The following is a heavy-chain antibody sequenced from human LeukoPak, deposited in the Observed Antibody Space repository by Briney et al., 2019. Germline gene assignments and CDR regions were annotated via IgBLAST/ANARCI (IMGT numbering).Heavy chain of an antibody. D-gene: IGHD5-18*01. CDR3: ARDMASVGDTAISRKGAFDI. V-gene: IGHV1-69*04. CDR1: GGTFSSYA. CDR2: IIPILGIA. Sequence: ASVKVSCKASGGTFSSYAISWVRQAPGQGLEWMGRIIPILGIANYAQKFQGRVTITADKSTSTAYMELSSLRSEDTAVYYCARDMASVGDTAISRKGAFDIWGQGTMVTVSS. J-gene: IGHJ3*02.